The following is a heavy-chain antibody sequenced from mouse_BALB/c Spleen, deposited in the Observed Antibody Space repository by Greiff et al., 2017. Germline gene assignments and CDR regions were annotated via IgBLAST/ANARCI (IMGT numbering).Heavy chain of an antibody. CDR1: GFNFKDSY. CDR2: IDPANGNT. V-gene: IGHV14-3*02. D-gene: IGHD2-3*01. CDR3: ARPDGYCKGYYAMDY. Sequence: VQLQQSGAELVKPGASVKLSCTASGFNFKDSYMHWVNQRPEQGLEWIGRIDPANGNTEYDPKFQGQATITADTSSNTDDLKLSSLTSEDTAVYYRARPDGYCKGYYAMDYWGQGTSVTVSS. J-gene: IGHJ4*01.